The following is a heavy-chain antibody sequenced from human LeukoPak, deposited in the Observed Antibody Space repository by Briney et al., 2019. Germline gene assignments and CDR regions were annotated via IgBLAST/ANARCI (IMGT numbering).Heavy chain of an antibody. Sequence: PGGSLRLSCAASGFTFSNFAMMWVRQATGTGLQWVSTITGYGATFYADSVRGRFTIFRDTSMNTLFLQMNSLGAEDTAVYYCAKGAAAGKVDWFDPWGQGTLVTVSS. D-gene: IGHD6-13*01. J-gene: IGHJ5*02. CDR1: GFTFSNFA. CDR3: AKGAAAGKVDWFDP. V-gene: IGHV3-23*01. CDR2: ITGYGAT.